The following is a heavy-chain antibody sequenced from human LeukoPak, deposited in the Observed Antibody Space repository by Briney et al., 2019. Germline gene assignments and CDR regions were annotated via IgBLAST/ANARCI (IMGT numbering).Heavy chain of an antibody. CDR1: GFTFSSYA. V-gene: IGHV3-23*01. D-gene: IGHD1-1*01. Sequence: GESLGLSCAASGFTFSSYAMNWVRQAPGKGLEWGSAISGSGDSTYYADSVKGRFTISRDNSKNTLYLQMNSLRADDTAVYYCVKDEGGVQLAYWGQGTLVTVSS. J-gene: IGHJ4*02. CDR3: VKDEGGVQLAY. CDR2: ISGSGDST.